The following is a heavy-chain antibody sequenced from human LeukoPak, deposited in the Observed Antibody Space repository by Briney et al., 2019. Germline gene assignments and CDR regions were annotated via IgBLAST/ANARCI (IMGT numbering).Heavy chain of an antibody. CDR1: GGSISGYY. Sequence: SETLSLTCTVSGGSISGYYWSWIRQPPGKGPEWIANIHYSGTTYYNPSLNSRVAISVDTSKNQFSLNLISVTAADTAIYYCARDGAVSGYSFDYWGQGILVTVSS. J-gene: IGHJ4*02. D-gene: IGHD3-22*01. V-gene: IGHV4-59*04. CDR3: ARDGAVSGYSFDY. CDR2: IHYSGTT.